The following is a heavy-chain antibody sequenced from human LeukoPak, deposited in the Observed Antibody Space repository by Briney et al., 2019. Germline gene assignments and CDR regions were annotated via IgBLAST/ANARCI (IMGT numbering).Heavy chain of an antibody. D-gene: IGHD2-2*01. CDR1: GGTFSSYA. CDR3: ARESSPIVVVPAASHRELDY. CDR2: IIPIFGTA. Sequence: SVKVSCKASGGTFSSYAISWVRQAPGQGLEWMGRIIPIFGTANYAQKFQGRVTITTDESTSTAYMELSSLRSEDTAVYYCARESSPIVVVPAASHRELDYWGQGPLVTVSS. J-gene: IGHJ4*02. V-gene: IGHV1-69*05.